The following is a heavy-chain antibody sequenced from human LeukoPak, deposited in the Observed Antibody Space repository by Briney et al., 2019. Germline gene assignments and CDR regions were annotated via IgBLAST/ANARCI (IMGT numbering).Heavy chain of an antibody. D-gene: IGHD6-13*01. V-gene: IGHV4-59*08. CDR1: GGSISSYY. J-gene: IGHJ5*02. Sequence: SETLSLTCTVSGGSISSYYWSWIRHPPGKGLEWIVYIYYSGSTNYNPSLKSRVTISVHTSKHQFSLKLISVTAADTAVYYCARGYSSSWYLNWFDPWGQGTLVTVSS. CDR3: ARGYSSSWYLNWFDP. CDR2: IYYSGST.